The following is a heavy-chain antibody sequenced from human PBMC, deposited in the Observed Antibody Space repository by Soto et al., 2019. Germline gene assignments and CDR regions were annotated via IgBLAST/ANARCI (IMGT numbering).Heavy chain of an antibody. J-gene: IGHJ4*02. V-gene: IGHV3-23*01. CDR2: ISGSGGST. Sequence: GGSLRLSCAASGFTFSSYAMSWVRQAPGKGLEWVSAISGSGGSTYYADSVKGRFTISRDNSKNTLYLQMNSLRAEDTAVYYCAKAGTNYDFWNGLRTIDFDYWGQGTRVTVS. CDR3: AKAGTNYDFWNGLRTIDFDY. D-gene: IGHD3-3*01. CDR1: GFTFSSYA.